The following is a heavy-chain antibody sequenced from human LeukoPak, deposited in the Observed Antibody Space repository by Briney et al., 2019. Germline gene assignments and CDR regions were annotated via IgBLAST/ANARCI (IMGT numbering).Heavy chain of an antibody. CDR2: IYHSGST. D-gene: IGHD3-22*01. CDR1: VGSISSSSYY. Sequence: SETLSLTRTVSVGSISSSSYYWKWIRQPPGEGLEGVGIIYHSGSTYYNPSLKSRVTISVGTSKNQFSLKLSSVTAADTAVYYCARDSSVGSSGYYYRDYWGQGTLVTVSS. V-gene: IGHV4-39*07. J-gene: IGHJ4*02. CDR3: ARDSSVGSSGYYYRDY.